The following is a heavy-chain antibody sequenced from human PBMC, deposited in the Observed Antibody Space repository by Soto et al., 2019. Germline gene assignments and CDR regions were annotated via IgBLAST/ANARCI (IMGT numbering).Heavy chain of an antibody. CDR1: GDSIISGSY. V-gene: IGHV4-38-2*02. CDR3: ARVHVMVVAGSTFDY. J-gene: IGHJ4*03. CDR2: IYHGGTT. Sequence: SETLSLTCTVSGDSIISGSYWGWMRQPPGEGPEWIASIYHGGTTFYNPSLKSRISISVDTSKNQFSLRLTSVTAADTATYYCARVHVMVVAGSTFDYWGRGTLVTVSS. D-gene: IGHD6-19*01.